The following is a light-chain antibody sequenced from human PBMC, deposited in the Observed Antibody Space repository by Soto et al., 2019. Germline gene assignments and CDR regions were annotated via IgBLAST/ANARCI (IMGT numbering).Light chain of an antibody. Sequence: EIVLTQSPGTLSFFPGERATLSCRASRSVTNNYLAWHQQKPGQTPRLLIYGASSRATGIPDRFSGSGSGTEFNITISRLEPEDFAVYYCKKHGSSPINFGQWIRMEIK. V-gene: IGKV3-20*01. CDR3: KKHGSSPIN. CDR2: GAS. J-gene: IGKJ5*01. CDR1: RSVTNNY.